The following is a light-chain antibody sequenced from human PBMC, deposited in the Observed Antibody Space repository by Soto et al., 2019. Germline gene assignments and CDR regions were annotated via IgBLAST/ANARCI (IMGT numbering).Light chain of an antibody. Sequence: EIVMTQSPATLSVSPGERATLSCRASQSVSSNLAWYQQKPGLAPRLLIYDASNRATGIPARFSGSGSGTDFTLTISSLEPEDFAVYYCQQRSNWPWTFGQGTKVDIK. V-gene: IGKV3-11*01. CDR3: QQRSNWPWT. CDR2: DAS. CDR1: QSVSSN. J-gene: IGKJ1*01.